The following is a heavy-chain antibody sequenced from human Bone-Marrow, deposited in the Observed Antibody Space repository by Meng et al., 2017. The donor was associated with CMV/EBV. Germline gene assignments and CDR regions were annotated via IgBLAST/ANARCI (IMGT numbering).Heavy chain of an antibody. Sequence: ASVKVSCKASGYTFTAFYMHWVRQAPGQGLEWMGWINPNSDATNYAQKFRGRLTLTRDTSIRAAYMELSSLRSDDTAVYYCVRRYNWNDRFDPWGQGTLVTVSS. CDR3: VRRYNWNDRFDP. CDR1: GYTFTAFY. J-gene: IGHJ5*02. CDR2: INPNSDAT. D-gene: IGHD1-1*01. V-gene: IGHV1-2*02.